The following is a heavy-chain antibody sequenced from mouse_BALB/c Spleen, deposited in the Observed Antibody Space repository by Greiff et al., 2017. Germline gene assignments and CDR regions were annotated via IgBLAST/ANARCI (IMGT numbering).Heavy chain of an antibody. D-gene: IGHD2-3*01. V-gene: IGHV1S41*01. CDR1: GYTFTSYW. CDR3: ARGMGYEGYDDYYAMDY. J-gene: IGHJ4*01. Sequence: DLVKPGASVKLSCKASGYTFTSYWINWIKQRPGQGLEWIGRIAPGSGSTYYNEMFKGKATLTVDTSSSTAYIQLSSLSSEDSAVYFCARGMGYEGYDDYYAMDYWGQGTSVTVSS. CDR2: IAPGSGST.